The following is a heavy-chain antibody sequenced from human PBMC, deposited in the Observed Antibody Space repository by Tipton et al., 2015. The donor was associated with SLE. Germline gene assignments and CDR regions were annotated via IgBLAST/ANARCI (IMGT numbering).Heavy chain of an antibody. V-gene: IGHV4-4*07. J-gene: IGHJ4*02. Sequence: TLSLTCTVSGASISGYYCSWFGQPDGKGPEWIGRIYTGGRTIHNPSLNSRVTMSLDTSKSQFSLKLTSVTAADTAVYYCARDWGGEALDFWGQGTLVTVTS. CDR2: IYTGGRT. CDR1: GASISGYY. CDR3: ARDWGGEALDF. D-gene: IGHD2-21*01.